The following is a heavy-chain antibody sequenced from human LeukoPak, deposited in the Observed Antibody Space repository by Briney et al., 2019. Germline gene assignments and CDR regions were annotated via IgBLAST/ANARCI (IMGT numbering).Heavy chain of an antibody. CDR2: VDPEDGKT. CDR1: GYTFNDYY. Sequence: ASVKISCKASGYTFNDYYMHWVQQAPGKGLEWMGRVDPEDGKTIYAEKFQGRVTVTADTSADTASMELSSLRSEDTAVYYCATGRSDYFGDAFAFWGQGTMVTVSS. CDR3: ATGRSDYFGDAFAF. J-gene: IGHJ3*01. V-gene: IGHV1-69-2*01. D-gene: IGHD3-3*01.